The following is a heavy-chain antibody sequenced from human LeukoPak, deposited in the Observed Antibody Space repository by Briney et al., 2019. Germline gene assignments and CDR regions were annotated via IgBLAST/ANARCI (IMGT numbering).Heavy chain of an antibody. CDR2: IIPILGIA. D-gene: IGHD6-13*01. Sequence: SVKVSCKASGGTFSSYAISWVRQAPGQGLEWMGRIIPILGIANYAQKFQGRVTITADKSTSTAYMELSSLRSEDTAVYYCASSHGYSSSPSWGQGTLVTVSS. CDR1: GGTFSSYA. CDR3: ASSHGYSSSPS. V-gene: IGHV1-69*04. J-gene: IGHJ5*02.